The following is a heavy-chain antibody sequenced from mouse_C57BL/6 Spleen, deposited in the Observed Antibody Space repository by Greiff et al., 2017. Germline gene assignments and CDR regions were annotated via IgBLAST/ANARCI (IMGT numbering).Heavy chain of an antibody. Sequence: EVQRVESGGDLVKPGGSLKLSCAASGFTFSSYGMSWVRQTPDKRLEWVATISSGGSYTYYPDSVKGRFTISRDNAKNTLYLQMSSLKSEDTAMYYCARPDSSGFFDYWGQGTTLTVSS. J-gene: IGHJ2*01. D-gene: IGHD3-2*02. CDR1: GFTFSSYG. CDR2: ISSGGSYT. CDR3: ARPDSSGFFDY. V-gene: IGHV5-6*01.